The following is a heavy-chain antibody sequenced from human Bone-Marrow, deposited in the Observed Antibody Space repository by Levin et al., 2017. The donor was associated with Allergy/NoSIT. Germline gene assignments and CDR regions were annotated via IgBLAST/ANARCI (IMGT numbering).Heavy chain of an antibody. CDR1: GDSIDPYY. D-gene: IGHD3-3*01. CDR3: ARVISIYDYSTGFYHGVFDF. CDR2: IYHTGKT. Sequence: KASETLSLTCTVSGDSIDPYYWNWIRQPPGKGLEWLGSIYHTGKTNYNPSLKSRATISIDTSRRQFSLKLTSVTAADTAVYYCARVISIYDYSTGFYHGVFDFWGQGTMVTVSS. V-gene: IGHV4-59*01. J-gene: IGHJ3*01.